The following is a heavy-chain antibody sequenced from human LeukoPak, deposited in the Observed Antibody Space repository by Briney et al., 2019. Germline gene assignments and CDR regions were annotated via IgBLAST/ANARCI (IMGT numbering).Heavy chain of an antibody. CDR1: GFTFSSYS. CDR3: ARDLGQYYDASDNWFDP. CDR2: ISSSSSYI. Sequence: GGSLRLSCAASGFTFSSYSMNWVRQAPGKGLEWVSSISSSSSYIYYADSVKGRFTISRDNAKNSLYLQMNSLRAEDTAVYYCARDLGQYYDASDNWFDPWGQGTLVTVSS. D-gene: IGHD3-22*01. J-gene: IGHJ5*02. V-gene: IGHV3-21*01.